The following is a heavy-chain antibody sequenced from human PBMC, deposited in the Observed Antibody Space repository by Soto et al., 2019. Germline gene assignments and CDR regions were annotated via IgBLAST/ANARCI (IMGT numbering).Heavy chain of an antibody. V-gene: IGHV4-39*02. CDR2: KYYSGTP. D-gene: IGHD3-16*01. CDR3: ARDGGGGAFDV. J-gene: IGHJ3*01. Sequence: QVQLQQSGPGLMKPSETLSLTCTVSGGSISTTTHYWVWIRQPPGKGLEWIGNKYYSGTPYYNPSLKSRVTIAVDTSNNHFSLKLASVSAADTAVYYCARDGGGGAFDVGGQGTMVIVSS. CDR1: GGSISTTTHY.